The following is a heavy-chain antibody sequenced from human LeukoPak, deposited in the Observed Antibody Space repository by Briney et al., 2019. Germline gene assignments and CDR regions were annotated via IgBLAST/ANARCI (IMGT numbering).Heavy chain of an antibody. V-gene: IGHV1-69*13. CDR3: ARPYYYDSSGYSEPYYYYYMDV. D-gene: IGHD3-22*01. CDR1: GGTFSSYA. J-gene: IGHJ6*03. Sequence: SVKVSCKASGGTFSSYAISWVRQAPGQGLEWMGGIIPIFGTANYAQKFQGRVTITADESTSTAYMELSSLRSEDTAVYYCARPYYYDSSGYSEPYYYYYMDVWGKGTTVTVSS. CDR2: IIPIFGTA.